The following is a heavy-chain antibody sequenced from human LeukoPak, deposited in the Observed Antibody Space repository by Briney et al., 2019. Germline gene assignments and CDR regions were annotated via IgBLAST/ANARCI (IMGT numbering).Heavy chain of an antibody. J-gene: IGHJ5*02. V-gene: IGHV4-34*01. CDR1: GGSFSGYY. D-gene: IGHD3-22*01. CDR2: INHSGST. CDR3: ARGEYYYDSSEPGQFDP. Sequence: SETLSLTCAVYGGSFSGYYWSWIRQPPGKGLEWIGEINHSGSTNYNPSLKSRVTISVDTSKNQFSLKLSSVTAADTAVYYCARGEYYYDSSEPGQFDPWGQGTLVTVSS.